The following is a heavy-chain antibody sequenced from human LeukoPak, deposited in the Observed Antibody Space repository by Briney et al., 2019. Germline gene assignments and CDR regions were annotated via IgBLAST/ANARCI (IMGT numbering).Heavy chain of an antibody. D-gene: IGHD6-19*01. V-gene: IGHV4-61*01. CDR3: TKATQWLAFDY. CDR2: IFYSGST. J-gene: IGHJ2*01. Sequence: TSETLSLTCTVSGGSVSSGTYYWNWIRQPPGKGLEWIGYIFYSGSTNYNPSLKNRVTISVDTSKNQLSLQLTSVTAADTAVYYCTKATQWLAFDYWGRGTLVTVSS. CDR1: GGSVSSGTYY.